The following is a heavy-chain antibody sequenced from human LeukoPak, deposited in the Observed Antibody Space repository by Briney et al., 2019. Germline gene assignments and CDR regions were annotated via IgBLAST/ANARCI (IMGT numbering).Heavy chain of an antibody. V-gene: IGHV3-21*01. CDR3: ARDLVFGAFDI. CDR1: EFTFSSYS. Sequence: PGGSLRLSCAASEFTFSSYSMNWVRQAPGKGLEWVSSISSSSSYIYYADSVKGRFTISRDNAKNSLYLQMNSLRAEDTAVYYCARDLVFGAFDIWGQGTMVTVSS. D-gene: IGHD3-3*01. J-gene: IGHJ3*02. CDR2: ISSSSSYI.